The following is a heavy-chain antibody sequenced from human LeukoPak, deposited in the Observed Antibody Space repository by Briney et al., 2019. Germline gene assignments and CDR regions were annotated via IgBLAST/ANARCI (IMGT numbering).Heavy chain of an antibody. CDR2: ISYDGSNK. Sequence: GGSLRLSCAASGFTFSSYAMHWVRQAPGKGLEWVAVISYDGSNKYYADSVKGRFTISRDNSKNTLYLQMNSLRAEDTAVYYCARGGIYCSSTSCAFPMGGYWGQGTLVTVSS. CDR3: ARGGIYCSSTSCAFPMGGY. D-gene: IGHD2-2*01. J-gene: IGHJ4*02. CDR1: GFTFSSYA. V-gene: IGHV3-30-3*01.